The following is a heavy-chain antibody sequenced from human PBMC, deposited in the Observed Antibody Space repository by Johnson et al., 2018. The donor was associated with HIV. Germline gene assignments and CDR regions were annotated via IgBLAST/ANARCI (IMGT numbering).Heavy chain of an antibody. Sequence: VRLVESGGGLVQPGRSLRLPCADSGFTFDDYAMNWVRQAPGKGLEWVSGISWNSGSIGYAVSVEGRFTISSDNAKNSLYLQMNSLRAWATALYYCAKELYYGGNVDPGAFDIWGQGTMVTVSS. CDR2: ISWNSGSI. J-gene: IGHJ3*02. V-gene: IGHV3-9*01. CDR1: GFTFDDYA. CDR3: AKELYYGGNVDPGAFDI. D-gene: IGHD4-23*01.